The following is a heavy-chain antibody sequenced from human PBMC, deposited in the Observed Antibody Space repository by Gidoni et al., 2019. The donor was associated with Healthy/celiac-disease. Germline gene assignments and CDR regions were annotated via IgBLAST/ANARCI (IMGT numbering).Heavy chain of an antibody. CDR2: ISYDGSNK. J-gene: IGHJ6*02. CDR1: GLPFSSYG. V-gene: IGHV3-30*18. D-gene: IGHD1-26*01. Sequence: QVQLVESGGGVVQPGRSLRPSCAASGLPFSSYGMHWVRQAPGKGLEWVAVISYDGSNKYYADSVKGRFTISRDNSKNTLYLQMNSLRAEDTAVYYCAKDVGDGFYYYYGMDVWGQGTTVTVS. CDR3: AKDVGDGFYYYYGMDV.